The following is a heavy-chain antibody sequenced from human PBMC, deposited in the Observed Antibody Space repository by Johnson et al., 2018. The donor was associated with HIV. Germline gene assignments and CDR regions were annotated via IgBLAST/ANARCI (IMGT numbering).Heavy chain of an antibody. D-gene: IGHD6-13*01. CDR1: GFTFSSYA. CDR2: ISYDGSNK. V-gene: IGHV3-30*04. Sequence: VQLVESGGGVVQPGRSLRLSCAASGFTFSSYAMHWVRQAPGKGLEWVAVISYDGSNKYYADSVKGRFTISRDNSKQTLYLQMNSLRAEDTAVYYCARGGYLDAFDIWGQGTMVTVSS. J-gene: IGHJ3*02. CDR3: ARGGYLDAFDI.